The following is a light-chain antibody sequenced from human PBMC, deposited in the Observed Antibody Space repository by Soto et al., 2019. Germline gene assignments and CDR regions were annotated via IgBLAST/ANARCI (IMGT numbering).Light chain of an antibody. Sequence: DIVLTQSPDSLAVSLGERATINCKSSQSVLFSANNRNYLAWYQKRLGQPPKLLFYWASTRESGVPDRFSGRGSGTDFTLTISSLQAEDVAVYYWQQYYSAPRTFRGVTKVEIK. CDR3: QQYYSAPRT. CDR2: WAS. J-gene: IGKJ4*01. CDR1: QSVLFSANNRNY. V-gene: IGKV4-1*01.